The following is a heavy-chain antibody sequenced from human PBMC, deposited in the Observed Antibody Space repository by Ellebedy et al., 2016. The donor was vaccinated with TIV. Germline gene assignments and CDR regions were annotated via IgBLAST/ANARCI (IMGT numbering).Heavy chain of an antibody. J-gene: IGHJ4*02. D-gene: IGHD1-1*01. V-gene: IGHV3-9*01. CDR2: IDWYSGTI. CDR3: VKDMYTVHDLRRGFDY. CDR1: GFTFGDYA. Sequence: PGGSLRLSCAASGFTFGDYAMHWVRQPPGRGLEWVSFIDWYSGTIHYADSVKGRFTVSRDNAKNSLYLQMNSLRAEDTAFYYCVKDMYTVHDLRRGFDYWGRGSLVTVSS.